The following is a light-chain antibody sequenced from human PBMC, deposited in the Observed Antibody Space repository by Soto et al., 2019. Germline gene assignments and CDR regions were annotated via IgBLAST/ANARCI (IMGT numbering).Light chain of an antibody. J-gene: IGKJ2*01. CDR2: GAS. V-gene: IGKV3-20*01. CDR3: QQYDNSLYT. CDR1: QSVSSTY. Sequence: EIVLTQSPGTLSLSPGERVTLSCRASQSVSSTYLAWYQQKPGQAPRLLIYGASSRATGIPDRFSGSGSGTDFTLTISRPAPEDFAVYYCQQYDNSLYTYGQGTKLEIK.